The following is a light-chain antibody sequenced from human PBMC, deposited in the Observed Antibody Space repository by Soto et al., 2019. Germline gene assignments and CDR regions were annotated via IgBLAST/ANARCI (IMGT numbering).Light chain of an antibody. CDR2: DVS. CDR3: SSYTSSNTLV. J-gene: IGLJ1*01. Sequence: QSALTQPASVSGSPGQSITISCTGTSSDVGGYNYVSWYQQHPGKAPKFMIYDVSNRPSGVSNRFSGSKSGNTASLTISGLQADAEADYYCSSYTSSNTLVFGTGTKVTVL. CDR1: SSDVGGYNY. V-gene: IGLV2-14*01.